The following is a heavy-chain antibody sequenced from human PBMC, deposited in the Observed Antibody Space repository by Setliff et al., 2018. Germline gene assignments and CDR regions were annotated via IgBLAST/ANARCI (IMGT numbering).Heavy chain of an antibody. CDR3: ARVADGSGSFYLGFDY. CDR2: IYHSGST. V-gene: IGHV4-38-2*01. J-gene: IGHJ4*02. CDR1: GYSISSGYY. Sequence: SETLSLTCAVSGYSISSGYYWGWIRQPPGKGLEWIGSIYHSGSTYYNSSLKSRITISIDTSKNHFSLELNSVTAADSAVYYCARVADGSGSFYLGFDYWGQGILVTVSS. D-gene: IGHD3-10*01.